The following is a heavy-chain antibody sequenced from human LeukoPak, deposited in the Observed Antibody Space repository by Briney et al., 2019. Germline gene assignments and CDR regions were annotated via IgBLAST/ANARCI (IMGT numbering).Heavy chain of an antibody. CDR1: GDSISSGSYY. V-gene: IGHV4-61*02. CDR3: ARDVGTPGDYFDY. CDR2: IYSSGGT. J-gene: IGHJ4*02. D-gene: IGHD1-26*01. Sequence: SETLSLTCEVSGDSISSGSYYWTWIGQPAGKGLEWIGRIYSSGGTTYNPSLKSRVTISLDTSKNQFSLKLMSVTASDTAVYYCARDVGTPGDYFDYWGQGTLVTVSS.